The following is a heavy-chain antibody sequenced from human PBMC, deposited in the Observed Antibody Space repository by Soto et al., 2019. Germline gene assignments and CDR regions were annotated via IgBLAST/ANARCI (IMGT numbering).Heavy chain of an antibody. CDR2: VNHSGYV. D-gene: IGHD2-2*02. J-gene: IGHJ4*02. Sequence: SETLSLTCAVFGGSFSDYYWSWIRQPPRKGLEWIGEVNHSGYVNYNPSLRSRLTMSVDTSKNQFSLRLNSVTAADTAVYYCARVSQLLYGDPPGYWGQGTLVTVSS. V-gene: IGHV4-34*01. CDR3: ARVSQLLYGDPPGY. CDR1: GGSFSDYY.